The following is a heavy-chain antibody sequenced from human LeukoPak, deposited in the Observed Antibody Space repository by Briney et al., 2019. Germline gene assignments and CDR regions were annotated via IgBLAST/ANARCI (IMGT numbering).Heavy chain of an antibody. Sequence: SVRVSCKASGGTFSSYTISWVRQGPGQGLEWMGGIIPLFGTPDYAQKFQDRLTITADKSTSTAYMELSSLRSEDTAVYYCASATLRCSGGSCYEMDVWGKGTTVTVSS. J-gene: IGHJ6*04. CDR2: IIPLFGTP. CDR3: ASATLRCSGGSCYEMDV. CDR1: GGTFSSYT. V-gene: IGHV1-69*06. D-gene: IGHD2-15*01.